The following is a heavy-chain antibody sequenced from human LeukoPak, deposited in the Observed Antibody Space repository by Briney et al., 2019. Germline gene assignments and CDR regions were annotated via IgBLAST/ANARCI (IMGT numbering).Heavy chain of an antibody. D-gene: IGHD4-17*01. Sequence: PGRSLRLSCAASGFTFSSYAMHWVRQAPGKGLEWVAVISYDGSNEYYADSVKGRFTISRDNSKNTLYLQMNSLRAEDTAVYYCARAPPLDGDTRPYWGQGTLVTVSS. CDR2: ISYDGSNE. CDR1: GFTFSSYA. V-gene: IGHV3-30-3*01. CDR3: ARAPPLDGDTRPY. J-gene: IGHJ4*02.